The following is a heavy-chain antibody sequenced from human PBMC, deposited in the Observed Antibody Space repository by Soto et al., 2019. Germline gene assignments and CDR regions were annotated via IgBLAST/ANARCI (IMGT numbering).Heavy chain of an antibody. CDR1: GFSLSTSGVG. J-gene: IGHJ5*02. CDR2: IYWNDDK. D-gene: IGHD3-10*01. Sequence: SGPTLVKPTQTLTLTCTFSGFSLSTSGVGVGWIRQPPGKALEWLALIYWNDDKRYSPSLKSRLTITKDTSKNQVVLTMTNMDPVDTATYYCAHGLLFGSGSYYNIISRWFDPWGQGTLVTVSS. V-gene: IGHV2-5*01. CDR3: AHGLLFGSGSYYNIISRWFDP.